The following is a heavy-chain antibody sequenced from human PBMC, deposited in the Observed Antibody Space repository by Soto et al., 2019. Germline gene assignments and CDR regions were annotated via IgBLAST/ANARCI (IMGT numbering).Heavy chain of an antibody. Sequence: ASVKVSCKASGYTFTSYGISWVRQAPGQGLEWMGWISAYNGNTNYAQKLQGRVTMTTDTSTSTAYMELRSLRSDDTAVYYCARVTQLYSNYYYYMDVWGKGTTVTVSS. CDR3: ARVTQLYSNYYYYMDV. CDR2: ISAYNGNT. D-gene: IGHD4-4*01. J-gene: IGHJ6*03. V-gene: IGHV1-18*01. CDR1: GYTFTSYG.